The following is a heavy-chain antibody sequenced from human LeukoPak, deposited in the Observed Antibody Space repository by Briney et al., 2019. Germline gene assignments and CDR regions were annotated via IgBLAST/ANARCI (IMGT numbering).Heavy chain of an antibody. CDR1: GFTFSGYW. CDR3: AKVSSFLPYFDY. D-gene: IGHD3-16*02. CDR2: IKEDGSET. V-gene: IGHV3-7*03. J-gene: IGHJ4*02. Sequence: GGSLRLSCAASGFTFSGYWMSWVRQAPGKGLEWVANIKEDGSETYYVDSVEGRFTISRDNANNSLYLLMNSLRAEDTAVYYCAKVSSFLPYFDYWGQGTLVTVSS.